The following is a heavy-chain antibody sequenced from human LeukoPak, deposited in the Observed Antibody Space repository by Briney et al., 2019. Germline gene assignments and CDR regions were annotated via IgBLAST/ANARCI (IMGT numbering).Heavy chain of an antibody. CDR2: IKQDGSEK. CDR3: ARDFCSSTSCYTRGLDY. J-gene: IGHJ4*02. D-gene: IGHD2-2*02. CDR1: GFTFSSYW. V-gene: IGHV3-7*01. Sequence: PGGSLRLSCAASGFTFSSYWMSWVRQAPGKGLEWVANIKQDGSEKYYVDSVKGRFTISRDNAKNSLYLQMNSLRAEGTAVYYCARDFCSSTSCYTRGLDYWGQGTLVTVSS.